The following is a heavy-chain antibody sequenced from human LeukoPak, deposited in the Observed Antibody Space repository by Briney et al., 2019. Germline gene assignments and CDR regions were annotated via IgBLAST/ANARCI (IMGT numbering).Heavy chain of an antibody. CDR1: GGSISSYY. CDR3: ARSEMATLDYYY. CDR2: IYTSGST. D-gene: IGHD5-24*01. J-gene: IGHJ4*02. Sequence: SETLSLTCTVSGGSISSYYWSWIRQPAGKGLEWIGRIYTSGSTNYNPSLKSRVTISVDTSKNQFSLKLSSVTAADTAVYYCARSEMATLDYYYWGQGTLVTVSS. V-gene: IGHV4-4*07.